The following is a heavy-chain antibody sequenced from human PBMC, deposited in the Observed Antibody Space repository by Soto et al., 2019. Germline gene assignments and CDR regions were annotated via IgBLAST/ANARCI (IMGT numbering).Heavy chain of an antibody. D-gene: IGHD3-22*01. CDR2: INHSGST. CDR3: ARGRLYYYDSSGYYQYYFDY. V-gene: IGHV4-34*01. J-gene: IGHJ4*02. Sequence: PSETLSLTCAVYGGSFSGYYWSWIRQPPGKGLEWIGEINHSGSTNYNPSLKSRVTISVDTSKNQFSLKLSSVTAADTAVYYCARGRLYYYDSSGYYQYYFDYWGQGTLVTVSS. CDR1: GGSFSGYY.